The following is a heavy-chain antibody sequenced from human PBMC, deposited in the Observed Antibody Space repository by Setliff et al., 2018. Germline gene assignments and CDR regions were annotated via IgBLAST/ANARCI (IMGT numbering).Heavy chain of an antibody. J-gene: IGHJ4*02. CDR3: VRDVAGGSHATYFDY. V-gene: IGHV3-21*01. CDR1: GFSLNSFR. CDR2: ISSTGDDI. D-gene: IGHD1-26*01. Sequence: LRLSCAASGFSLNSFRMTWIRQPPGKGLEWVSSISSTGDDIYYTDPVKGRFTITRDNAENSLYLQMNSLRVEDTAVYYCVRDVAGGSHATYFDYWGQGTLVTVSS.